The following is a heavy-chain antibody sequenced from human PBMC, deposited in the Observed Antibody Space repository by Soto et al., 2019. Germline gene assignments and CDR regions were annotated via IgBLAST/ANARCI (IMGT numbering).Heavy chain of an antibody. J-gene: IGHJ6*02. D-gene: IGHD6-6*01. Sequence: VGSLRLSCAASGFTFSSYEMNWVRQAPGKGLEWVSYISSSGSTIYYADSVKGRFTISRDNAENSLYLQMNSLRAEDTAVYYCASLGGSSSDYYYGMDVWGQGTKVA. V-gene: IGHV3-48*03. CDR3: ASLGGSSSDYYYGMDV. CDR1: GFTFSSYE. CDR2: ISSSGSTI.